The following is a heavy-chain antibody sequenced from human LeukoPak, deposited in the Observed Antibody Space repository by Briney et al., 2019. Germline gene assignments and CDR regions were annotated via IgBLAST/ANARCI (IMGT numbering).Heavy chain of an antibody. Sequence: GGSLRLSCAASGLTFSSYAMHWVRQAPGKGLEWVAVISYDGSNKYYADSVKGRFTISRDNSKNTLYLQMNSLRAEDTAVYYCARGSYGSGSYTLDYWGQGTLVTVSS. J-gene: IGHJ4*02. D-gene: IGHD3-10*01. CDR1: GLTFSSYA. CDR3: ARGSYGSGSYTLDY. CDR2: ISYDGSNK. V-gene: IGHV3-30*04.